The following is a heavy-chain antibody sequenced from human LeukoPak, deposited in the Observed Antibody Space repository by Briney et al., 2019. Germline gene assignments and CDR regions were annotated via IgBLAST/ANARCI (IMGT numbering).Heavy chain of an antibody. CDR3: ASSIAVAGTYFDY. J-gene: IGHJ4*02. V-gene: IGHV3-7*01. D-gene: IGHD6-19*01. CDR1: GFTFSSYW. CDR2: IEQDGSEK. Sequence: GGSLRLSCAASGFTFSSYWMSWVRQAPGKGLEWVANIEQDGSEKYYVDSVKGRFAISRDNAKNSLYLQMNSLRAEDTAVYYCASSIAVAGTYFDYWGQGTLVTVSS.